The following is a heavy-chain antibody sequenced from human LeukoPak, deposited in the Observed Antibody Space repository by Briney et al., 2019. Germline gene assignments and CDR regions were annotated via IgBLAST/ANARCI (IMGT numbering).Heavy chain of an antibody. Sequence: GGSLRLSCAASGFTFSSYAMSWVRQAPGKGLEWVSAISPSGNTIYYADSVRGRYTISRDNSKNTLYLQINSLKAADTAVYYCAKAGYSSSWPLDYWGQGTLVTVSS. CDR3: AKAGYSSSWPLDY. J-gene: IGHJ4*02. D-gene: IGHD6-13*01. CDR1: GFTFSSYA. CDR2: ISPSGNTI. V-gene: IGHV3-23*01.